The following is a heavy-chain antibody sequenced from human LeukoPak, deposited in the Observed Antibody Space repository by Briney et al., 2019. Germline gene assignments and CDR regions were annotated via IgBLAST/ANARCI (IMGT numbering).Heavy chain of an antibody. J-gene: IGHJ4*02. D-gene: IGHD1-26*01. V-gene: IGHV1-2*02. Sequence: ASVKVSCKASGYTFTGYYMHWVRQAPGQGLEWMGWINPNSGGTNYAQKFQGRVTMTRDTSISTAYMELSRLRSDDTAVYYCARGGSGSYLDYFDYWGQGILVTVSS. CDR2: INPNSGGT. CDR3: ARGGSGSYLDYFDY. CDR1: GYTFTGYY.